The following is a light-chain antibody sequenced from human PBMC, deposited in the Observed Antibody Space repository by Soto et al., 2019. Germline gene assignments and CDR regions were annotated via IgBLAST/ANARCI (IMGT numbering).Light chain of an antibody. CDR1: SSNIGSNY. J-gene: IGLJ1*01. V-gene: IGLV1-47*01. CDR3: AAWDDSLSGSYV. Sequence: QSVLTQPPSASGTPGQRVTISCSGSSSNIGSNYVYWYQQLPGTAPKLLIYRNNQRPSGVPDRFSGSKSGTSASLAISGLRSEDEADYYCAAWDDSLSGSYVFGTGTKLTVI. CDR2: RNN.